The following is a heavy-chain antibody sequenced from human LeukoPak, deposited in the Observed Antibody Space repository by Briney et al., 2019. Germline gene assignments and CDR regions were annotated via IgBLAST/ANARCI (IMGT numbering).Heavy chain of an antibody. V-gene: IGHV3-21*01. J-gene: IGHJ4*02. D-gene: IGHD6-13*01. CDR3: ASGSWQQLVLWGVGYYFDY. CDR2: ISSSSSYI. CDR1: GFTFSHYS. Sequence: GGSLRLSCAASGFTFSHYSMNWVRQAPGKGLEWVSSISSSSSYIYYADSVEGRFTISRDNAKNSLYLQMNSLRAEDTAVYYCASGSWQQLVLWGVGYYFDYWGQGTLVTVSS.